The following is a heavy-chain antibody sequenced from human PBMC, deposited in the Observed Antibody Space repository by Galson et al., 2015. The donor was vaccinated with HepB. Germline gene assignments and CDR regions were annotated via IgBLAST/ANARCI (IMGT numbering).Heavy chain of an antibody. CDR3: SRDGGTRGYFDY. J-gene: IGHJ4*02. CDR1: GFTFSRYV. D-gene: IGHD2-2*01. Sequence: SLRLSCAASGFTFSRYVMHWVRLAPGKGLEYVSGISSSGGSTYYASSVKGRFTISRDNSKNTLYLQMGSLRDEDMAVYYCSRDGGTRGYFDYWGQGTLVTVSS. V-gene: IGHV3-64*01. CDR2: ISSSGGST.